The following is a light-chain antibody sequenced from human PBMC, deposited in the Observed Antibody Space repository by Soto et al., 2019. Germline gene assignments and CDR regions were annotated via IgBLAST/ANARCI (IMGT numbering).Light chain of an antibody. CDR2: DAS. J-gene: IGKJ1*01. Sequence: ASQLTQSPSSLSASVGDSVTITCRASQGISSALAWYQQTPGRAPKLLIYDASTLASGVPSRFSGSRSGTDFTLTVSSLQPEDFATYYCQQYDSFSVTFGQGTKVEIK. V-gene: IGKV1-13*02. CDR3: QQYDSFSVT. CDR1: QGISSA.